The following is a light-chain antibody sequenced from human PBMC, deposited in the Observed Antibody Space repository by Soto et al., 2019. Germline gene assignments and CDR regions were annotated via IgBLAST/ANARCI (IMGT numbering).Light chain of an antibody. V-gene: IGKV3-20*01. J-gene: IGKJ3*01. Sequence: EIVLTQSPGTLSLSPGERATLSCRASQSVSRSYLAWYQQKPGQAPRLLIYGASSRATGIPDRFSGSGSGTDFTLNISRLEPEDFAVYYCHQYGSSTITFRPGTKVDIK. CDR2: GAS. CDR3: HQYGSSTIT. CDR1: QSVSRSY.